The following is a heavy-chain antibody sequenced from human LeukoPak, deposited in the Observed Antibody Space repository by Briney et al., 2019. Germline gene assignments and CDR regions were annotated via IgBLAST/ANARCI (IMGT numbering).Heavy chain of an antibody. V-gene: IGHV1-2*02. CDR2: INPNSGGT. Sequence: ASVKVSCKASGYTFTGYYMHWVRQAPGQGLEWMGWINPNSGGTNYAQKFQGRVTTTRDTSISTAYMELSRLRSDDTAVYYCARGNYYGSGSYYSPSDYWGQGTLVTVSS. J-gene: IGHJ4*02. D-gene: IGHD3-10*01. CDR3: ARGNYYGSGSYYSPSDY. CDR1: GYTFTGYY.